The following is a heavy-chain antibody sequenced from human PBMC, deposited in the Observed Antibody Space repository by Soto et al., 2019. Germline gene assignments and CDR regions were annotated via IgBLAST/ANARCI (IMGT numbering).Heavy chain of an antibody. D-gene: IGHD6-13*01. J-gene: IGHJ5*01. CDR1: GGSISSGGYY. CDR2: IYYSGST. Sequence: PSETLSLTCTVSGGSISSGGYYWSWIRQHPGKGLEWIGYIYYSGSTYYNPSLKSRVTISVDTSRDQFSLHLNSVTPDDTAVYYCVRLIGSSWSDSWGQGTLVTVSS. V-gene: IGHV4-31*03. CDR3: VRLIGSSWSDS.